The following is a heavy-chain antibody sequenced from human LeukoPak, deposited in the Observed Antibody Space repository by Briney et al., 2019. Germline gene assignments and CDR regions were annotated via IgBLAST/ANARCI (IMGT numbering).Heavy chain of an antibody. Sequence: SETLSLTCTVSGGSISSADYYWSWIRQPPGKGLEWIGYIYWSGSTYYNPSLKSRVTISLDTSKNQFSLKLSAVTAADTAVYYCARAGYYYTSGRFDPWGQGTLVTASS. CDR1: GGSISSADYY. V-gene: IGHV4-30-4*01. D-gene: IGHD3-9*01. CDR3: ARAGYYYTSGRFDP. CDR2: IYWSGST. J-gene: IGHJ5*02.